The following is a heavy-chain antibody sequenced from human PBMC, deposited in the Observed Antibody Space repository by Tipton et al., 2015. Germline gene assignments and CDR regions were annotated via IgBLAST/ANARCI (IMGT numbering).Heavy chain of an antibody. CDR2: IWYDASDQ. V-gene: IGHV3-33*06. J-gene: IGHJ4*02. CDR3: AKDRGEYDTSGYYYDS. CDR1: GFTFSSYG. Sequence: SLRLSCAASGFTFSSYGMHWVRQAPGKGLEWVALIWYDASDQYYADSVKGRFTISRDNSNNTLYLQMNSLRGEDTAVYYCAKDRGEYDTSGYYYDSWGRGTLVIVSS. D-gene: IGHD3-22*01.